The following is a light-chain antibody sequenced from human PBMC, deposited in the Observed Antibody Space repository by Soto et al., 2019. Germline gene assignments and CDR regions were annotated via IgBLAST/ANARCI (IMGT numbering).Light chain of an antibody. CDR3: QQYGSSPET. V-gene: IGKV3-20*01. Sequence: EIVLTQSPDTLSLSPGDRATLSCRASQSVGHMFLAWFQQKPGQAPRLLIFDAYRRATGIPDRFSGSGSGTNFALTISRLEPEDFAVYYCQQYGSSPETFGQGTKVDIK. CDR1: QSVGHMF. CDR2: DAY. J-gene: IGKJ1*01.